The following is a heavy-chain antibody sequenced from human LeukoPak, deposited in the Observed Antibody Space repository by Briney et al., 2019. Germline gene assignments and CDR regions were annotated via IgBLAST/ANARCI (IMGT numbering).Heavy chain of an antibody. D-gene: IGHD4-17*01. J-gene: IGHJ5*02. CDR1: GGSISSGGYS. CDR2: IYHSGST. Sequence: PSQTLSLTRAVSGGSISSGGYSWSWIRQPPGKGLEWIGYIYHSGSTYYNPSLKSRVTISVDRSKNQFSLKLSSVTAADTAVYYCARVRGDYTYNWFDPWGQGTLVTVSS. V-gene: IGHV4-30-2*01. CDR3: ARVRGDYTYNWFDP.